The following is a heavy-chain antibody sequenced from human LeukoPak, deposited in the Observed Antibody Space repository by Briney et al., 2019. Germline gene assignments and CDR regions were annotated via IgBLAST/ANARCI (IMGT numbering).Heavy chain of an antibody. CDR2: IYYSGTT. CDR3: ARGDYGDFVGMHY. D-gene: IGHD4-17*01. CDR1: GGSISSYY. V-gene: IGHV4-59*01. Sequence: PSETLSLTCTVSGGSISSYYWSWIRQPPGKGLEWIGYIYYSGTTNYNPSLKSRVTISVDTSKNQLSLKLSSVTAADTAVYYCARGDYGDFVGMHYWGQGTLVTVSS. J-gene: IGHJ4*02.